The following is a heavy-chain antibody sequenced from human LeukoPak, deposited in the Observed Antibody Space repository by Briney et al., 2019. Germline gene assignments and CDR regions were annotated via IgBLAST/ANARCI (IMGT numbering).Heavy chain of an antibody. D-gene: IGHD6-19*01. Sequence: AGGPLRLPCSASGFTFSDYEMNWARKAPAKGLYWVSFISSSGSTTDYADSVKGRFTISRDNGKNSLYLQMNSLRAEDTAIYYCARGTFSMYSSGWYVGDWGQGTLVTVSS. J-gene: IGHJ4*02. CDR2: ISSSGSTT. V-gene: IGHV3-48*03. CDR1: GFTFSDYE. CDR3: ARGTFSMYSSGWYVGD.